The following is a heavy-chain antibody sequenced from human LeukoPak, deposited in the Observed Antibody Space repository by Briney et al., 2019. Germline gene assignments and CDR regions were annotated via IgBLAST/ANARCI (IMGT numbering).Heavy chain of an antibody. Sequence: GGSLRLSCVASGFSFRSYWMHWVRQVPGKGLVWVSRVSADGSSTSYAGAVKGRFTISRDNAKNTVDLQMSGLRAEDTAIYYCTRDKYGGTFDPWGQGTLVTVSS. D-gene: IGHD2-15*01. CDR3: TRDKYGGTFDP. CDR1: GFSFRSYW. V-gene: IGHV3-74*01. CDR2: VSADGSST. J-gene: IGHJ5*02.